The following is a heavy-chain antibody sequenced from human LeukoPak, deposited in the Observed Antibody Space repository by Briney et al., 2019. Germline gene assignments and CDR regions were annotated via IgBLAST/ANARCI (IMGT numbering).Heavy chain of an antibody. V-gene: IGHV4-59*01. Sequence: SETLSLTCTVSGGSISSYYWSWIRQPPGKGLEWIGYIYYSGSTNFNPSLKSRVTISVDTSKNQFFLKLSSVTAADTAVYYCASSVVPAAMVQYYYYGMDVWGQGTTVTVSS. D-gene: IGHD2-2*01. CDR1: GGSISSYY. J-gene: IGHJ6*02. CDR2: IYYSGST. CDR3: ASSVVPAAMVQYYYYGMDV.